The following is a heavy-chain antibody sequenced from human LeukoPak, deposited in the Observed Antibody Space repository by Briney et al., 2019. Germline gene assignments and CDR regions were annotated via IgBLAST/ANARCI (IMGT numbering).Heavy chain of an antibody. CDR1: GFSFRTYN. D-gene: IGHD3-10*01. CDR2: ISGSGGST. J-gene: IGHJ4*02. Sequence: GGSLRLSCTASGFSFRTYNLHWVRQAPGKGLEWVSAISGSGGSTYYADSVKGRFTISRDNSKNTLYLQMNSLRAEDTAVYYCAKGRHMVRGLPDYWGQGTLVTVSS. CDR3: AKGRHMVRGLPDY. V-gene: IGHV3-23*01.